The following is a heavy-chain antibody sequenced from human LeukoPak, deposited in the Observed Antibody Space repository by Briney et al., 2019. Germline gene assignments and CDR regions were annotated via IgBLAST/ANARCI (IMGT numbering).Heavy chain of an antibody. Sequence: SETLSLTCTVSGGSISSYYWSWIRQPPGKGLEWIGYIYYSGSTYYNPSLKSRVTISVDTSKNQFSLKLSSVTAADTAVYYCARSSPRNYDILTGPLDYWGQGTLVTVSS. CDR1: GGSISSYY. CDR2: IYYSGST. J-gene: IGHJ4*02. D-gene: IGHD3-9*01. CDR3: ARSSPRNYDILTGPLDY. V-gene: IGHV4-59*08.